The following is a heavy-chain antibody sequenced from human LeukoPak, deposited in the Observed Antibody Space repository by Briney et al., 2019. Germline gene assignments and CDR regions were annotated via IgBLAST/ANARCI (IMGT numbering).Heavy chain of an antibody. CDR3: AKDRGMFLVGYLDY. D-gene: IGHD2-15*01. CDR1: GFTFSSYG. CDR2: IRYDGSNK. Sequence: GGSLRLSCAASGFTFSSYGMHWVRQAPGKGLEWVAFIRYDGSNKYYADSVKGRFTISRDNSKNTLYLQMNSLRAEDTAVYYCAKDRGMFLVGYLDYWGQGTLVTVSS. J-gene: IGHJ4*02. V-gene: IGHV3-30*02.